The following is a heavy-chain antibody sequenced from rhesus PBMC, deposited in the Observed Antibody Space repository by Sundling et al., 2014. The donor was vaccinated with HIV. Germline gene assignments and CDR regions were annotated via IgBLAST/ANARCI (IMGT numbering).Heavy chain of an antibody. V-gene: IGHV3-201*01. CDR3: TRDRHTYFDY. CDR1: GFTFDDYA. D-gene: IGHD2-33*01. Sequence: EVQLVESGGGVVQPGGSLRLSCAASGFTFDDYAIHWVRQAPGKGLEWVSGISSSGDSTASADSVKGRFTISRDNVKNSLYLQMNSLRVEDTALYYCTRDRHTYFDYWGQGVLVTVSS. CDR2: ISSSGDST. J-gene: IGHJ4*01.